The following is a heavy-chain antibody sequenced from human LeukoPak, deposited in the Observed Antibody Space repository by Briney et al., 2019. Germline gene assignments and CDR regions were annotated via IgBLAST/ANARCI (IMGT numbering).Heavy chain of an antibody. CDR3: TRAHDYGDYHLDY. V-gene: IGHV3-53*01. CDR2: IYSGGST. Sequence: GGSLRLSCAASGFTVSSNYMSWVRQAPGKGLEWVSVIYSGGSTYYADSVKGRFTISRDDSKNTLYLQMNSLKTEDTAVYYCTRAHDYGDYHLDYWGQGTLVTVSS. D-gene: IGHD4-17*01. J-gene: IGHJ4*02. CDR1: GFTVSSNY.